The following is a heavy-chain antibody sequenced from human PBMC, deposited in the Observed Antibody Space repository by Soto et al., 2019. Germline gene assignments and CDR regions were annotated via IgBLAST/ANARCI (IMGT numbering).Heavy chain of an antibody. V-gene: IGHV1-69*02. Sequence: SVKVSCKASGGTFSSYTISWVRQAPGQGLEWMGRIIPILGIANYAQKFQGRVTITADKSTSTAYMELSSLRSEDTAVYYCASENTQTDDAFDIWGQGTMVTVSS. CDR1: GGTFSSYT. CDR2: IIPILGIA. J-gene: IGHJ3*02. CDR3: ASENTQTDDAFDI.